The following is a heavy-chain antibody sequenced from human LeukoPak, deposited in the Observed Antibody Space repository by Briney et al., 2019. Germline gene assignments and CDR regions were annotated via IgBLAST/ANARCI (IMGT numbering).Heavy chain of an antibody. CDR3: ARDRRTMVRGVTIYYGMDV. CDR1: GGTFISYA. Sequence: ASVKVSCKASGGTFISYAISWVRQAPGQGLEWMGRIIPILGIANYAQKFQGRVTITADKSTSTAYMELSSLRSEDTAVYYCARDRRTMVRGVTIYYGMDVWGQGTTVTVSS. J-gene: IGHJ6*02. CDR2: IIPILGIA. D-gene: IGHD3-10*01. V-gene: IGHV1-69*04.